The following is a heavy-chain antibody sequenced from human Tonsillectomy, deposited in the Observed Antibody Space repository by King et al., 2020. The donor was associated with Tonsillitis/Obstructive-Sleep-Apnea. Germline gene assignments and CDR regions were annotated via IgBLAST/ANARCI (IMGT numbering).Heavy chain of an antibody. CDR3: AKETHSSCFATFFHD. V-gene: IGHV3-30*18. CDR2: ISSNGEGK. D-gene: IGHD6-19*01. CDR1: GFTFSTYG. J-gene: IGHJ4*02. Sequence: VQLVESGGGVVQPGRSLRLSCAASGFTFSTYGMHWVRQAPGKGLEWVAVISSNGEGKYYGDSVKGRFTISRDNSKNTLYLQMNSLRAEDTAIYYCAKETHSSCFATFFHDWGQGTLLTVSS.